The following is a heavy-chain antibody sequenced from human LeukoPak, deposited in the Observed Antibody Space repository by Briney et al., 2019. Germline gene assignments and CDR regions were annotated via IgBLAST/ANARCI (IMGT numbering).Heavy chain of an antibody. CDR1: GGSFSGYY. J-gene: IGHJ4*02. CDR2: INHSGST. V-gene: IGHV4-34*01. Sequence: SETLSLTCAVYGGSFSGYYWSWIRQPPGKGLEWIGEINHSGSTNYNPSLKSRVTISVDTSKNQFSLKLSSVTAANTAVYYCARGYIAVAGALDYWGQGTLVTVSS. CDR3: ARGYIAVAGALDY. D-gene: IGHD6-19*01.